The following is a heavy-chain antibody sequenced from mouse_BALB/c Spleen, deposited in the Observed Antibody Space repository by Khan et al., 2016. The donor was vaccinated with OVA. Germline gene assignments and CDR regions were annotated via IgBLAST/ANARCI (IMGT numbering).Heavy chain of an antibody. J-gene: IGHJ2*01. CDR1: GYSITSDYA. V-gene: IGHV3-2*02. CDR3: ARIYGGDFDY. CDR2: ISYSGNT. Sequence: VQLKESGPGLVKPSQSPSLTCTVTGYSITSDYAWNWIRQFPGNKLEWMGYISYSGNTKYNPSLKSRISITRDTSKNQFFLQLNSVTAEDTATYYCARIYGGDFDYWGQGTTLTVSS. D-gene: IGHD1-1*01.